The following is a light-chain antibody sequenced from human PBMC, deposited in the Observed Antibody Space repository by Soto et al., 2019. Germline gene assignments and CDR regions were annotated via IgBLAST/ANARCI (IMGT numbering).Light chain of an antibody. CDR1: QSIATS. V-gene: IGKV1-39*01. CDR3: QQDYSPLLT. CDR2: DTS. J-gene: IGKJ4*01. Sequence: AAGDTVTITCLASQSIATSLNWLQLKPGKAPNLLIYDTSTLKSGVPSRFSGGGSGTDFTLTISSLQPEDSALYFCQQDYSPLLTFGGGTRVEIK.